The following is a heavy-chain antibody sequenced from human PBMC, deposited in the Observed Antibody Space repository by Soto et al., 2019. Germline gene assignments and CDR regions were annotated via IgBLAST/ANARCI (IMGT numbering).Heavy chain of an antibody. D-gene: IGHD6-19*01. CDR3: ARDGSGWSLEEPYFDY. Sequence: ASVKVSCKAYGYAFTNYGINWVRQAPGQGLEWMGWSSPYNGNTKYAQIVQGRVTMTTDTSTTTAYMELGSLRSEDTAAYYCARDGSGWSLEEPYFDYWGQGTLVTVSS. CDR1: GYAFTNYG. CDR2: SSPYNGNT. V-gene: IGHV1-18*04. J-gene: IGHJ4*02.